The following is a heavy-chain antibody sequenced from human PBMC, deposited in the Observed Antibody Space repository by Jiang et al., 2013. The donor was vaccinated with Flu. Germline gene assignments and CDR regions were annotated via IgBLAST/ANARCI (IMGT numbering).Heavy chain of an antibody. J-gene: IGHJ6*02. D-gene: IGHD2-2*02. CDR3: ARAAHCTSTACYMNYYFGMDV. Sequence: SGAEVKKPGASVKVSCKASGYTFTNFGVNWVRQATGQGLEWLGWMDPNSGDTGYAQKFQGRVTMTRDTSISTAYMEMSSLRSDDTAVYYCARAAHCTSTACYMNYYFGMDVWGHGTTVTVSS. CDR2: MDPNSGDT. V-gene: IGHV1-8*01. CDR1: GYTFTNFG.